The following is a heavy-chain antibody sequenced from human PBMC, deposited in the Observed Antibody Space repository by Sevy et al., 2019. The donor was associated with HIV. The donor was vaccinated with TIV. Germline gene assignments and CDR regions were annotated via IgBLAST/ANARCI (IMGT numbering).Heavy chain of an antibody. V-gene: IGHV3-33*01. J-gene: IGHJ4*02. CDR2: IWNDGSNK. CDR1: GFTFSNYG. CDR3: ARGGDFNDRSDKTYFDY. Sequence: GGSLRLSCAASGFTFSNYGMHWVRQAPGKGLEWVAVIWNDGSNKYYADSVKGRFTSSRDNSKNTLYLQMNSLRVEDTAVYFCARGGDFNDRSDKTYFDYWGQGTLVTVSS. D-gene: IGHD3-22*01.